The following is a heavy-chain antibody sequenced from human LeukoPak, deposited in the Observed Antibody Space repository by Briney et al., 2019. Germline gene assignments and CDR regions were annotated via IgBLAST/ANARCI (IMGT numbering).Heavy chain of an antibody. CDR1: GFTFSNYD. V-gene: IGHV3-13*01. D-gene: IGHD6-13*01. CDR3: SRGGAPAGYAYDI. Sequence: GGSLRLSCATSGFTFSNYDLHWVRQATGEGLEWVSAIGTDGDTYYPGSVKGRFTISRDNAKNSFYLQMNNLRAGDTAVYYCSRGGAPAGYAYDIWGHGTVVTVSS. J-gene: IGHJ3*02. CDR2: IGTDGDT.